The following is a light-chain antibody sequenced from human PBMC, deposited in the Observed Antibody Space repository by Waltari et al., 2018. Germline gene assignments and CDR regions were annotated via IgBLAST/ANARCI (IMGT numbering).Light chain of an antibody. CDR3: CSYTINTTFV. CDR1: TRDLGHYNY. V-gene: IGLV2-23*02. Sequence: QSALTQPASVSGSPGQSIPLSCTGTTRDLGHYNYFPWYQQRPGKAPKLVIFDVNKRPSGLSNRFSGSKSGYTASLTISGLQAEDEADYYCCSYTINTTFVFDGGTKLTVL. CDR2: DVN. J-gene: IGLJ3*02.